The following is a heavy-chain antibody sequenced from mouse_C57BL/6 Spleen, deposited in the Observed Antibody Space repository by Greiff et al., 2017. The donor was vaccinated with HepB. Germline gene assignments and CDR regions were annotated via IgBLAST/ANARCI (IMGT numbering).Heavy chain of an antibody. V-gene: IGHV1-52*01. CDR1: GYTFTSYW. J-gene: IGHJ4*01. Sequence: VQLQQPGAELVRPGSSVKLSCKASGYTFTSYWMHWVKQRPIQGLEWIGNIDPSDSETHYNQKFKDKATLTVDKSSSTAYMQLSSLTSADSAVYYCARQAQAGDYAMDYWGQGTSVTVSS. D-gene: IGHD3-2*02. CDR3: ARQAQAGDYAMDY. CDR2: IDPSDSET.